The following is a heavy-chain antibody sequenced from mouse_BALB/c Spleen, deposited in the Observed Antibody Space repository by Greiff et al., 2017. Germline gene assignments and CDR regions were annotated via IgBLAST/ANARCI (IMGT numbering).Heavy chain of an antibody. CDR1: GFTFSSFG. Sequence: EEHLVESGGGLVQPGGSRKLSCAASGFTFSSFGMHWVRQAPEKGLEWVAYISSGSSTIYYADTVKGRFTISRDNPKNTLSLQMTSLRSEDTAMYYCARGDYRYDEGAWFAYWGQGTLVTVSA. CDR3: ARGDYRYDEGAWFAY. CDR2: ISSGSSTI. J-gene: IGHJ3*01. D-gene: IGHD2-14*01. V-gene: IGHV5-17*02.